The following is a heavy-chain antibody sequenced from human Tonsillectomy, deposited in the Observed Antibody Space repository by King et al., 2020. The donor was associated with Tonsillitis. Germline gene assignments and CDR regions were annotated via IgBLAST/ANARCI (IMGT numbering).Heavy chain of an antibody. CDR3: AKDHPEYYYDNSGYYY. V-gene: IGHV3-30*18. CDR2: ISYDGSNK. D-gene: IGHD3-22*01. Sequence: VQLVESGGGVVQPGRYLRLSCAASGFTFSSYGMHWVRQAPGKGLEWVAVISYDGSNKYYDDSVKGRFTISRDNSKNTLYLQMNSLSAEDTAVYYYAKDHPEYYYDNSGYYYWGQGTLVTVSS. CDR1: GFTFSSYG. J-gene: IGHJ4*02.